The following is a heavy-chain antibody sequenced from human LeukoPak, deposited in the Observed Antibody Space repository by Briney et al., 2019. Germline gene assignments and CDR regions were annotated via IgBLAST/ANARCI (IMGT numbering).Heavy chain of an antibody. V-gene: IGHV4-34*01. Sequence: PSETLSLTCAVYGGSFSGYYWSWIRQPPGKGLEWIGSIYYSGSTYYNPSLKSRVTISVDTSKNQFSLKLGSVTAADTAVYYCARHPIYYYGSGSYENWGQGTLVTVSS. CDR3: ARHPIYYYGSGSYEN. D-gene: IGHD3-10*01. CDR1: GGSFSGYY. J-gene: IGHJ4*02. CDR2: IYYSGST.